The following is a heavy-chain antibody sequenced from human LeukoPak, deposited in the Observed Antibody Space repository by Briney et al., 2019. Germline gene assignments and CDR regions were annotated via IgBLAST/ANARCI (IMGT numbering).Heavy chain of an antibody. CDR2: IYSGGDT. J-gene: IGHJ6*02. D-gene: IGHD3-10*01. CDR3: ARDFYASGSSDSRYYYGMDV. Sequence: GGSLRLSCAASGFTVSNSYMTWVRQAPGKGLEWVSVIYSGGDTYYADSVKGRFTISRDTSKNTLYLQMNSLRAEDTAVYYCARDFYASGSSDSRYYYGMDVWGLGTTVTVSS. V-gene: IGHV3-66*01. CDR1: GFTVSNSY.